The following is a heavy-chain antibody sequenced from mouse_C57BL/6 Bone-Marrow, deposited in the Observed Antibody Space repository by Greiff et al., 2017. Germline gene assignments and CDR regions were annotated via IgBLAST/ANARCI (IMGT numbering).Heavy chain of an antibody. Sequence: QVQLQQPGAELVKPGASVKMSCKASGYTFTSYWITWVKQRPGQGLAWIGDIYPGSGSTNYNEKFKSKATLTVDTSSSTAYMQLSSLTSEDSAVYYCARPYYGNSFYAMDYWGQGTSVTVSS. D-gene: IGHD2-10*01. J-gene: IGHJ4*01. V-gene: IGHV1-55*01. CDR2: IYPGSGST. CDR1: GYTFTSYW. CDR3: ARPYYGNSFYAMDY.